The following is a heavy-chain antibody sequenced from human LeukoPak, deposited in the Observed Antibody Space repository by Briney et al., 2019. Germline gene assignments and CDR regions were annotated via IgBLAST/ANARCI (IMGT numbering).Heavy chain of an antibody. J-gene: IGHJ4*02. D-gene: IGHD3-9*01. CDR3: AGETYYDIFTGYHPFDY. Sequence: GGSLRLSCAASGYTFSSYAMHWVRQAPGKGLERVAVISYDGSNKYYADSVKGRFTISRDNSKNTLYLQMNSLRAEDTAVYYCAGETYYDIFTGYHPFDYWGQGTLVSVSS. V-gene: IGHV3-30-3*01. CDR1: GYTFSSYA. CDR2: ISYDGSNK.